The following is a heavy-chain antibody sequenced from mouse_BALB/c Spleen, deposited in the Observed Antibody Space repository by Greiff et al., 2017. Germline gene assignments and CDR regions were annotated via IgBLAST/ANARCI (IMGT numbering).Heavy chain of an antibody. D-gene: IGHD2-1*01. Sequence: EVQLQESGGGLVKPGGSLKLSCAASGFTFSSYAMSWVRQTPEKRLEWVASISSGGSTYYPDSVKGRFTISRDNARNILYLQMSSLRSEDTAMYYCARGPYGNYAYFDYWGQGTTLTVSS. CDR2: ISSGGST. J-gene: IGHJ2*01. CDR3: ARGPYGNYAYFDY. CDR1: GFTFSSYA. V-gene: IGHV5-6-5*01.